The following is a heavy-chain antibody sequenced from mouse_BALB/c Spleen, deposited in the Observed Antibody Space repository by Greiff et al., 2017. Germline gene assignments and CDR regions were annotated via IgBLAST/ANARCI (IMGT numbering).Heavy chain of an antibody. D-gene: IGHD2-4*01. V-gene: IGHV5-4*02. CDR1: GFTFSDYY. Sequence: DVMLVESGGGLVKPGGSLKLSCAASGFTFSDYYMYWVRQTPEKRLEWVATISDGGSYTYYPDSVKGRFTISRDNAKNNLYLQMSSLKSEDTAMYYCARGDDYFGYWGQGTTLTVSS. CDR2: ISDGGSYT. J-gene: IGHJ2*01. CDR3: ARGDDYFGY.